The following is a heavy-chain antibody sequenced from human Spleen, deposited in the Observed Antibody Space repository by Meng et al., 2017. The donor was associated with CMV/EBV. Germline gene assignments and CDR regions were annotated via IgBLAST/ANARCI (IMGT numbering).Heavy chain of an antibody. J-gene: IGHJ4*02. D-gene: IGHD2-21*02. CDR2: IFYSDTT. V-gene: IGHV4-31*03. Sequence: SETLFLTCTVSGGSIRSGAYYWTWIRQHPGKGLEWIGYIFYSDTTDYNPSLKSRVSISVDTSKNQFSLILSSVTAADTAVYYCARGGSDYYFDYWGQGTLVTVSS. CDR1: GGSIRSGAYY. CDR3: ARGGSDYYFDY.